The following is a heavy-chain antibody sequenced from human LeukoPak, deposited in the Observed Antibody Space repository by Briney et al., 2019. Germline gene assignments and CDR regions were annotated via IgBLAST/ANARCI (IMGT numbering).Heavy chain of an antibody. D-gene: IGHD2-15*01. CDR2: ISAYNGNT. Sequence: ASVKVSCKASGYTFTSYGISWVRQAPGQGLEWMGWISAYNGNTNYAQKLQGRVTMTTDTSTSTAYMELRSLRSDDTAVYYCAIHIGYCSGGSRYPPAGDFDYWGQGTLVTVSS. CDR3: AIHIGYCSGGSRYPPAGDFDY. CDR1: GYTFTSYG. V-gene: IGHV1-18*01. J-gene: IGHJ4*02.